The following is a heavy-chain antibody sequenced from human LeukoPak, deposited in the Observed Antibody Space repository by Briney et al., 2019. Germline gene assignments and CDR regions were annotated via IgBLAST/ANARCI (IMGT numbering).Heavy chain of an antibody. J-gene: IGHJ4*02. V-gene: IGHV3-48*03. CDR1: GFTFSSYE. CDR3: ARDEIYYDILTGYRHFDY. CDR2: ISSSDSTI. Sequence: GGSLRLSCAASGFTFSSYEMNWVRQAPGKGLEWVSYISSSDSTIYYADSVKGRFTISRDNAKNSMYLQMNSLRAEDTAVYYCARDEIYYDILTGYRHFDYWGQGTLVTVFS. D-gene: IGHD3-9*01.